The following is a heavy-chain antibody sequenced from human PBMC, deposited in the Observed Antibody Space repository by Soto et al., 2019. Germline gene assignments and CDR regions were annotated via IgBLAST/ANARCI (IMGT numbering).Heavy chain of an antibody. J-gene: IGHJ4*02. CDR1: GYTFVNYA. CDR3: ARQQAMDY. V-gene: IGHV1-8*01. CDR2: MNPHSGDT. Sequence: QVQLVQSGAEVKKPGASVKVSCKASGYTFVNYAIYWVRQATGQGLEWLGWMNPHSGDTFYAQNFQGRVTMTRNTSITTAYMELNSLKSEDTAVYYCARQQAMDYWGQGTLVTVSS.